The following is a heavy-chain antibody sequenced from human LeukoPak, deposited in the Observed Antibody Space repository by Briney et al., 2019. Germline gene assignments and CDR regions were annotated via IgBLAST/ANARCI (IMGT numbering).Heavy chain of an antibody. J-gene: IGHJ4*02. CDR2: IDYSGST. Sequence: SDTLSLSCTVDGDSISTYYWSWIRQPPGKGLEWIGYIDYSGSTAYNPSLNGRVAVSLDASKNQFSLKLRSVTAADTAVYYCARLNGGNWGPGILVTVSS. CDR1: GDSISTYY. CDR3: ARLNGGN. V-gene: IGHV4-59*08. D-gene: IGHD4-23*01.